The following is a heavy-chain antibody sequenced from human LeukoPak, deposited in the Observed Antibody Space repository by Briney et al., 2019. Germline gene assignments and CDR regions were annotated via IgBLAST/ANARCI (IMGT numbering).Heavy chain of an antibody. Sequence: GGSLKLSCAASGLTFSGADMHWVRQASGKGLEWVGRTRTKGNRYATAYAASVKGRFTISRDDSKNTAYLQMNSLKTEDTAVYYCIHYGSGSYSTDYWGQGTLVTVSS. CDR3: IHYGSGSYSTDY. D-gene: IGHD3-10*01. J-gene: IGHJ4*02. CDR2: TRTKGNRYAT. V-gene: IGHV3-73*01. CDR1: GLTFSGAD.